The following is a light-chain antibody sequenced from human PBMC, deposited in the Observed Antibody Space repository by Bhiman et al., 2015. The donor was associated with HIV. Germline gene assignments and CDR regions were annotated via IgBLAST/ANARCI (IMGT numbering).Light chain of an antibody. CDR1: SGSIASNY. CDR2: EDY. Sequence: NFMLTQPHSVSGSPGKTVTISCTRSSGSIASNYIQWYQHRPGSSPTTLIYEDYQRPSGVPHRFSGFVDTSSNSASLTISGLTTEDEADYYCQSYDVSVHVVFGGGTKLTVL. V-gene: IGLV6-57*01. J-gene: IGLJ2*01. CDR3: QSYDVSVHVV.